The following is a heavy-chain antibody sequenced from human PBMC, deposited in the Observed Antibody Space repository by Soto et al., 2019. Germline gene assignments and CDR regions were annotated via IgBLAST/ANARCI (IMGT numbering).Heavy chain of an antibody. Sequence: GGSLRLSCAASGFTFSNYWMHWVRQAPGKGLVWVSRINSDGSTTSHADSVKGRFTISRDNAKNTLYLQMNSLRAEDTAVYYSARLPGYSTGWTPFDFWGQGTQVTVSS. CDR2: INSDGSTT. J-gene: IGHJ4*02. CDR1: GFTFSNYW. V-gene: IGHV3-74*01. D-gene: IGHD6-19*01. CDR3: ARLPGYSTGWTPFDF.